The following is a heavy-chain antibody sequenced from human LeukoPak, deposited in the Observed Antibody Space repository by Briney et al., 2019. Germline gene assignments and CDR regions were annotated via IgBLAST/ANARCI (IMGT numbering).Heavy chain of an antibody. Sequence: GGSLRLSCTASGFIVTNNYINWVRQAPGKGLDWFSLVYSGGSTYYADSVKGRFTISRDNSKNMVYLQMNSLRAEDTAMYYCARDPPAVLIDTYGWGQGTLVTVSS. CDR1: GFIVTNNY. D-gene: IGHD2-8*01. V-gene: IGHV3-66*01. CDR3: ARDPPAVLIDTYG. CDR2: VYSGGST. J-gene: IGHJ4*02.